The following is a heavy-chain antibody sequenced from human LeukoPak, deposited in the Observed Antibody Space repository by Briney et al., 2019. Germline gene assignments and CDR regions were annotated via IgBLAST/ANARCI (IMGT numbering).Heavy chain of an antibody. V-gene: IGHV3-53*01. CDR1: GFTVSSNY. D-gene: IGHD2-21*01. CDR3: ARGVPYCGGDCYEH. CDR2: IDSGGST. J-gene: IGHJ5*02. Sequence: HAGGSLRLSCAASGFTVSSNYMSWVRQAPGKGLEWVSVIDSGGSTYYADSVKDRFTISRDNSKNTLYLQMNSLRAEDTAVYYCARGVPYCGGDCYEHWGQGTLVTVSS.